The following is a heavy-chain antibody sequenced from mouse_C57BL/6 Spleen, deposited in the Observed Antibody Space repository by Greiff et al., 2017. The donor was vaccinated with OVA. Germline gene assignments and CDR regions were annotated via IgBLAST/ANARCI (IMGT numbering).Heavy chain of an antibody. CDR3: TRDDGIPYYAMDY. Sequence: EVMLVESGAGLVKPGGSLKLSCAASGFTFSSYAMSWVRQTPEKRLEWVAYISSGGDYIYYADTVKGRFTISRDNARNTLYLQMSSLKSEDTAMYYCTRDDGIPYYAMDYWGQGTSVTVSS. CDR1: GFTFSSYA. CDR2: ISSGGDYI. J-gene: IGHJ4*01. D-gene: IGHD2-3*01. V-gene: IGHV5-9-1*02.